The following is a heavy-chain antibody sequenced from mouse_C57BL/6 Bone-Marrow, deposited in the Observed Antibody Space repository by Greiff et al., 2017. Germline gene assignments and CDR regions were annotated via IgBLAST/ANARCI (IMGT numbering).Heavy chain of an antibody. J-gene: IGHJ2*01. CDR2: INPYNGDT. CDR1: GYSFTGYF. V-gene: IGHV1-20*01. CDR3: ARRGGDY. Sequence: VQLQQSGPELVKPGDSVKISCKASGYSFTGYFMNWVMQSHGKSLDWIGRINPYNGDTLYNQKFKGKATLTVAKSSSTAHMELRSLTSEDAAFYYCARRGGDYWGQGTTLTVSS.